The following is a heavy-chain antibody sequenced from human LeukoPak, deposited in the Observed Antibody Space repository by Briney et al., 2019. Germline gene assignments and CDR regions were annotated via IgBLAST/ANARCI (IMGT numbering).Heavy chain of an antibody. CDR2: ISSSSSYI. V-gene: IGHV3-21*01. CDR1: GFTFSSYS. Sequence: GGSLRLSCAASGFTFSSYSMYWVRQAPGKGLEWVSSISSSSSYIYYADSVKGRFTISRDNAKNSLYLQMNSLRAEDTAVYYCASSRRVVVPAAIWSWFDPWGQGTLVTVSS. CDR3: ASSRRVVVPAAIWSWFDP. D-gene: IGHD2-2*01. J-gene: IGHJ5*02.